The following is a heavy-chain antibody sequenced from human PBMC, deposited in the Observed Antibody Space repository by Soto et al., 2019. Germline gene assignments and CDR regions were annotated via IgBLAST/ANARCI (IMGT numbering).Heavy chain of an antibody. CDR3: ARQSWDIVLMVYAISNGYYYMDV. CDR2: IYYSGST. Sequence: QLQLQESGPGLVKPSETLSLTCTVSGGSISSSSYYWGWIRQPPGKGLEWIGSIYYSGSTYYNPSLKSRVTISVDTSKNQFSLKLSSVTAADTAVYYCARQSWDIVLMVYAISNGYYYMDVWGKGTTVTVSS. J-gene: IGHJ6*03. D-gene: IGHD2-8*01. V-gene: IGHV4-39*01. CDR1: GGSISSSSYY.